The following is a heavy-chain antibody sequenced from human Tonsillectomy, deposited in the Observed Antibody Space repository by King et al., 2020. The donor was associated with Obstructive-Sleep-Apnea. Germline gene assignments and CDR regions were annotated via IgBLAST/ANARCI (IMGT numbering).Heavy chain of an antibody. J-gene: IGHJ2*01. D-gene: IGHD4-17*01. Sequence: VQLVESGGGLVQPGGSLRVSCAASGLTFGTKSMTWVRQAPGKGREWVSYINADSSNIYYADSVKGRFTISRDNDKKSLYLQMKSLRAADTAVYYCARLVDDYGDYVNWYLDIWGRGTLVTVSS. CDR3: ARLVDDYGDYVNWYLDI. V-gene: IGHV3-48*01. CDR1: GLTFGTKS. CDR2: INADSSNI.